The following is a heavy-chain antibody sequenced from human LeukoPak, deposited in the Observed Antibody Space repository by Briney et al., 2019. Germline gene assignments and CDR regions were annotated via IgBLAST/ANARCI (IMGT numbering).Heavy chain of an antibody. V-gene: IGHV4-59*08. Sequence: PSETLSLTCTVSGGSISSYYWSWIRQPPGKGLEWIGYIYYSGSTNYNPSLKSRVTISVDTSKNQFSLKLSSVTAADTAVYYCARSGGSYPYWGQGTLVTVSS. CDR2: IYYSGST. D-gene: IGHD1-26*01. CDR3: ARSGGSYPY. CDR1: GGSISSYY. J-gene: IGHJ4*02.